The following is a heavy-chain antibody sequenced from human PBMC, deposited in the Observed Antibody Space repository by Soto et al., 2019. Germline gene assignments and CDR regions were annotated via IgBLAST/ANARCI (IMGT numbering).Heavy chain of an antibody. D-gene: IGHD3-22*01. Sequence: GESLKISCKGSGYRFTNYWIGWVRQMPGKGLEWMGIIYPGDSDTRYSPSFQGQVTISADKSISTAYLQWSSLKASDTAMYYCARARDGSGYRQSQFDYWGQGTLVTVSS. CDR3: ARARDGSGYRQSQFDY. J-gene: IGHJ4*02. CDR1: GYRFTNYW. V-gene: IGHV5-51*01. CDR2: IYPGDSDT.